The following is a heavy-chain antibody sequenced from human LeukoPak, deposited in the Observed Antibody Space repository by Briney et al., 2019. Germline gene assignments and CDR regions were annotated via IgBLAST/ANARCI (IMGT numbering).Heavy chain of an antibody. Sequence: TTSETLYLTCTVSGGSISSYYWSWIRQPPGKGLEWIGYIYYSGSTNYNPSLKSRVTISVDTSKNQFSLKLSSVTAADTAVYYCARVGGPYYDSCGYWYFDLWGRGTLVTVSS. CDR2: IYYSGST. J-gene: IGHJ2*01. CDR3: ARVGGPYYDSCGYWYFDL. CDR1: GGSISSYY. D-gene: IGHD3-22*01. V-gene: IGHV4-59*01.